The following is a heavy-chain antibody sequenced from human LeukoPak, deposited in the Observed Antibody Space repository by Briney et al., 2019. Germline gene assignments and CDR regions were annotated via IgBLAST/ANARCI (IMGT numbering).Heavy chain of an antibody. V-gene: IGHV4-38-2*02. CDR3: ARQSLLWFGETGGDFYFDY. D-gene: IGHD3-10*01. CDR2: IYHSGST. J-gene: IGHJ4*02. Sequence: SETLSLTCTVSGYSISSGYYWGWIRQPPGKGLERIGSIYHSGSTYYNPSLKSRVTISVDTSKNQFSLKLSSVTAADTAVYYCARQSLLWFGETGGDFYFDYWGQGTLVTVSS. CDR1: GYSISSGYY.